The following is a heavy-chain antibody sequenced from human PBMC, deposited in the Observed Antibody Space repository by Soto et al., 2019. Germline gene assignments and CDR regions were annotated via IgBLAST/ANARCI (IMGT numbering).Heavy chain of an antibody. Sequence: QVQLVESGGGVVQPGRSLRLSCAASGFTFSSYGMHWVRQAPGKGLEWVAVISYDGSNKYYADSVKGRFTISRDNSKKTLYLQMNSLRAEDTAVYYCAKDMGPRCDAFDIWGQGTMVTVSS. V-gene: IGHV3-30*18. CDR1: GFTFSSYG. J-gene: IGHJ3*02. D-gene: IGHD3-10*01. CDR2: ISYDGSNK. CDR3: AKDMGPRCDAFDI.